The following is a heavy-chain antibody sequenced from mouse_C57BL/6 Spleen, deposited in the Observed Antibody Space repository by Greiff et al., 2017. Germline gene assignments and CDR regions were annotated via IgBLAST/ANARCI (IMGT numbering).Heavy chain of an antibody. V-gene: IGHV1-78*01. J-gene: IGHJ2*01. CDR3: ARGGIYYYGSSYFDY. Sequence: QVQLQQSDAELVKPGASVTISCKVSGYTFTDHTIHWMKQRPEQGLEWIGYIYPRDGSTKYNEKFKGKATLTADKSSSTAYMQLNSLTSEDSAVYFCARGGIYYYGSSYFDYWGQGTTLTVSS. CDR2: IYPRDGST. CDR1: GYTFTDHT. D-gene: IGHD1-1*01.